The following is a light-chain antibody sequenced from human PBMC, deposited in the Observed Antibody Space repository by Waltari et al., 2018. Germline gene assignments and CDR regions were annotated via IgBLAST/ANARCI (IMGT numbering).Light chain of an antibody. CDR2: DVN. CDR1: SSDAGRSHY. V-gene: IGLV2-11*01. J-gene: IGLJ3*02. Sequence: QSALTQPRPVSGSPGQSVTISCTGTSSDAGRSHYVSWHQHHPGKAPNLLIYDVNKRPSGVPDRLSGSKSGNTASLTISGLQAEDEADYYCCSFAGTFWVFGGGTKVTVL. CDR3: CSFAGTFWV.